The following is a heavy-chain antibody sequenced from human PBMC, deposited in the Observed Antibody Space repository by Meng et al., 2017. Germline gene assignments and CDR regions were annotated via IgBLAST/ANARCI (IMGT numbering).Heavy chain of an antibody. J-gene: IGHJ4*02. CDR1: GGTFSRYA. Sequence: VQWVQAGVEVQKPGSAVKVSCKASGGTFSRYAISWVRQAPGQGLEWMGGIIPIFGTANYAQKFQGRVTITADESTSTAYMELSSLRSEDTAVYYCARALKHYYDSSGYRVGYLDYWGQGTLVIVSS. CDR3: ARALKHYYDSSGYRVGYLDY. CDR2: IIPIFGTA. D-gene: IGHD3-22*01. V-gene: IGHV1-69*01.